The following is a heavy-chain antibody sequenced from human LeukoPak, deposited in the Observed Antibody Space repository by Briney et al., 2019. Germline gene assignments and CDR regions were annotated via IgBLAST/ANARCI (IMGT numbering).Heavy chain of an antibody. CDR3: VSIDLDS. Sequence: GASVKVSCKVSGYTLTELSIHWVRQAPGKGLEWMGGEDGGPIYAQKFQGRVTVTEDTSTDTAYMDVSSLRPEDTAVYYCVSIDLDSWGQGTLVTVSS. V-gene: IGHV1-24*01. D-gene: IGHD3-16*02. CDR1: GYTLTELS. J-gene: IGHJ4*02. CDR2: EDGGP.